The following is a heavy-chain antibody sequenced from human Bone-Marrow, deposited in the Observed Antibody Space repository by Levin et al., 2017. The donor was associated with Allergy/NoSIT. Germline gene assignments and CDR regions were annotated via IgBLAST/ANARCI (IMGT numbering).Heavy chain of an antibody. CDR2: IWYDGTNK. Sequence: GGSLRLSCVASGFSFSTHAMHWVRQAPGKGLEWVAVIWYDGTNKYYLDSVKGRFTVSRDNSQNTLYLQMNTLRAEDTAIDYCARDRRITIYGVYKADAVDIWGQGAMVTVSS. V-gene: IGHV3-33*01. CDR1: GFSFSTHA. D-gene: IGHD2-8*01. J-gene: IGHJ3*02. CDR3: ARDRRITIYGVYKADAVDI.